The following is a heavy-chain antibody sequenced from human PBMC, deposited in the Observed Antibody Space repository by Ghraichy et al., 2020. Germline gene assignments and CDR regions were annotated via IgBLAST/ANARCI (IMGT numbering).Heavy chain of an antibody. CDR1: GGSISSGSYY. J-gene: IGHJ4*02. Sequence: SETLSLTCTVSGGSISSGSYYWSWIRQPAGKGLEWIGRIYTSGSTNYNPSLKSRVTMSVDTSKNQFSLKLSSVTAADTAVYYCAGTYNWNTGDYWGQGTLVTVSS. CDR2: IYTSGST. CDR3: AGTYNWNTGDY. D-gene: IGHD1-1*01. V-gene: IGHV4-61*02.